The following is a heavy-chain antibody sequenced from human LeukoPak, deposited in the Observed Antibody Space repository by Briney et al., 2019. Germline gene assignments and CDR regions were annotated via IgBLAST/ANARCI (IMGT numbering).Heavy chain of an antibody. CDR3: ARHHSAYSYGYRY. V-gene: IGHV4-39*01. J-gene: IGHJ4*02. CDR2: IYYSGST. D-gene: IGHD5-18*01. Sequence: PSETLSLTCTVSGGSISSSSYYWGWIRQPPGTGLEWIGSIYYSGSTYYNPSLKSRVTISVDTSKNQFSLKLSSVTAADTAVYYCARHHSAYSYGYRYWGQGTLVTVSS. CDR1: GGSISSSSYY.